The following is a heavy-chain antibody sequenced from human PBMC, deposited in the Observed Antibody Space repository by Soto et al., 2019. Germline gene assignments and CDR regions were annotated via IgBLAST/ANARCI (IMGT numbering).Heavy chain of an antibody. J-gene: IGHJ6*02. CDR2: ISAYNGNT. CDR3: ARGSSGYSSGWYGWYYYYYGMDV. Sequence: ASVKVSCKASGYTFTSYGISWVRQAPGQGLEWMGWISAYNGNTNYAQKLQGRVTMTTDTSTSTAYMELRSLRSEDTAVYYCARGSSGYSSGWYGWYYYYYGMDVWGQGTTVTVSS. CDR1: GYTFTSYG. V-gene: IGHV1-18*01. D-gene: IGHD6-19*01.